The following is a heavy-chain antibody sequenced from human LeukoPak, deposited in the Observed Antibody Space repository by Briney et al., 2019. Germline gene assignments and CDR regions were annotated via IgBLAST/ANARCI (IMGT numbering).Heavy chain of an antibody. V-gene: IGHV3-53*01. J-gene: IGHJ4*02. CDR1: GFTVSNKY. CDR3: TTIAAAGTEFDY. CDR2: IYSDGRT. D-gene: IGHD6-13*01. Sequence: GGSLRLSCAASGFTVSNKYMTWVRQAPGKGLEWVSLIYSDGRTYYADSVKGRCTISRDNAKNSLYLQMNSLRAEDTAVYYCTTIAAAGTEFDYWGQGTLVTVSS.